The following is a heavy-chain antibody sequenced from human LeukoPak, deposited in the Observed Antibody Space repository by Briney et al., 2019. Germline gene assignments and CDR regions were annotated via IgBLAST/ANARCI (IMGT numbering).Heavy chain of an antibody. V-gene: IGHV3-30*18. J-gene: IGHJ4*02. CDR2: ISYDGNNK. D-gene: IGHD1-7*01. Sequence: GGSLRLSCAASGFTFSSYAMHWVRQAPGKGLEWVAIISYDGNNKYYADSVKGRFTISRDNSTNTLYLQMNSLRAEDAALYYCAKNRVIFNWNYAYYFDYWGQGTLVTVSS. CDR1: GFTFSSYA. CDR3: AKNRVIFNWNYAYYFDY.